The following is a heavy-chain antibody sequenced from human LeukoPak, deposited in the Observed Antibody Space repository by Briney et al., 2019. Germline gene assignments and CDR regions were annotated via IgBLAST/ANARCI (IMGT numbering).Heavy chain of an antibody. Sequence: PGGSLRLSCAASGFTFSSYSMNWVRQAPGKGLEWVSSISSSSSYIYYADSVKGRFTISRDNSKDTLYLQMNSLRAEDTAVYYCARSYSSGWYHYYGMDVWGQGTTVTVSS. CDR2: ISSSSSYI. CDR3: ARSYSSGWYHYYGMDV. V-gene: IGHV3-21*01. D-gene: IGHD6-19*01. J-gene: IGHJ6*02. CDR1: GFTFSSYS.